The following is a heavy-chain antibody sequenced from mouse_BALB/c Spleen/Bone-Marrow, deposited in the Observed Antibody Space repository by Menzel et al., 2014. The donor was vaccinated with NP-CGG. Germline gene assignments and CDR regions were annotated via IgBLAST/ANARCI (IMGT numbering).Heavy chain of an antibody. CDR1: GFDFSRYW. V-gene: IGHV4-1*02. CDR2: INPDSSTI. CDR3: ARSTDRATWFAY. J-gene: IGHJ3*01. D-gene: IGHD3-2*01. Sequence: EVKLMESGGGLVQPGGSLQLSCAASGFDFSRYWMSWVRQAPGKGLEWIGEINPDSSTINYTPSLKDKFIISRDNAKNTLYLQMYKVRSEDTALYYCARSTDRATWFAYWGQGTLVTVSA.